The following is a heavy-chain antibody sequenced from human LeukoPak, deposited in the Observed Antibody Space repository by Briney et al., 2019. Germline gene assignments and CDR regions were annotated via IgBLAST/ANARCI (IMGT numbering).Heavy chain of an antibody. CDR2: IRSDASNE. J-gene: IGHJ4*02. V-gene: IGHV3-30*02. CDR3: AKGYSRSPFDY. D-gene: IGHD6-6*01. Sequence: QTGGSLRLSCAASGFTFSSSCIHWVRQAPGKGLEWVAFIRSDASNEYYADSVKGRFTISRDNSKNTLYLQMSSLRAEDTAVYYCAKGYSRSPFDYWGQGTLVTVSS. CDR1: GFTFSSSC.